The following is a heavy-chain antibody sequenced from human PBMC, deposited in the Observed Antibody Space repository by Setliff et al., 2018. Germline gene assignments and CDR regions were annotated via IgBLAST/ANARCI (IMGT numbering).Heavy chain of an antibody. CDR2: IYIGGSA. CDR1: GGSISSYY. Sequence: PSETLSLTCTVSGGSISSYYWSWIQQPDGKGLEWIGHIYIGGSANYNPSLKSRVTMSIDTSKNQFSLMLNSVTAADMALYYCAIEQWLDPPGYYYMDVWAKGTTVTVSS. D-gene: IGHD6-19*01. CDR3: AIEQWLDPPGYYYMDV. V-gene: IGHV4-4*07. J-gene: IGHJ6*03.